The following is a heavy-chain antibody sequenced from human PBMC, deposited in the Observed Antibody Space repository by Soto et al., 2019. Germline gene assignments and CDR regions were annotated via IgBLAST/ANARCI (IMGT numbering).Heavy chain of an antibody. CDR2: IYHSGST. J-gene: IGHJ4*02. CDR3: ARSTPDYYDISGYSNYFDY. Sequence: SETLSLTCAVSGGSISSGGYSWSWIRQPPGKGLEWIGYIYHSGSTYYNPSLKSRVTISVDRSKNQFSLKLSSVTAADTAVYYCARSTPDYYDISGYSNYFDYSGQGPLVTVSS. V-gene: IGHV4-30-2*01. D-gene: IGHD3-22*01. CDR1: GGSISSGGYS.